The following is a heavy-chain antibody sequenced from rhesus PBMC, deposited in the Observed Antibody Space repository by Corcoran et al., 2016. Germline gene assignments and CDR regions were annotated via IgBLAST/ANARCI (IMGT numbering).Heavy chain of an antibody. CDR3: ARDDYGNYLDY. CDR2: ISGSSGST. CDR1: GGSISSTNW. J-gene: IGHJ4*01. V-gene: IGHV4-65*01. Sequence: QVQLQESGPGLVKPSETLSLTYAVSGGSISSTNWWSWIRQPPGKGLEWIGYISGSSGSTYYNPSLKSRVTISTDTSKNQFSLKLSSVTAADTAVYYCARDDYGNYLDYWGQGVLVTVSS. D-gene: IGHD4-29*01.